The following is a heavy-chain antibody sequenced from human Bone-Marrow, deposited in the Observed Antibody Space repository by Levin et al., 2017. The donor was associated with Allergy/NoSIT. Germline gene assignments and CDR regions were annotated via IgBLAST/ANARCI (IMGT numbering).Heavy chain of an antibody. D-gene: IGHD3-3*01. V-gene: IGHV5-51*01. J-gene: IGHJ5*02. CDR3: ARVNSKDDFWNGCYVDKWFDP. Sequence: GESLKISCKGSGFRFTTNWIAWVRQMPGKGLEWMGIIYPGDSDTAYSPSFQGQVTVSADTSISTAYLQWTSLKASDTAIYYCARVNSKDDFWNGCYVDKWFDPWGQGTLVTVSS. CDR2: IYPGDSDT. CDR1: GFRFTTNW.